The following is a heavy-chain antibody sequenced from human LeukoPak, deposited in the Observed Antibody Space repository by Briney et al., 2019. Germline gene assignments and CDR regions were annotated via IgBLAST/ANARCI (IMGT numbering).Heavy chain of an antibody. CDR2: IYPGASNT. Sequence: PGESLKISCKGSGYSFTNYWIVWVRQMPGKGLEWMGIIYPGASNTLYNPSFQGQVTVSADKSVTTAYLQWSSLKASDTALCFCARQSNLDYSNSAGYFDYWGQGTLVTVSS. V-gene: IGHV5-51*01. D-gene: IGHD4-11*01. J-gene: IGHJ4*02. CDR3: ARQSNLDYSNSAGYFDY. CDR1: GYSFTNYW.